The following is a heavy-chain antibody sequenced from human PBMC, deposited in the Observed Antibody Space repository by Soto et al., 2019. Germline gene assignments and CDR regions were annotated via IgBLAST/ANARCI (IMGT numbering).Heavy chain of an antibody. CDR3: ARCMVRGTWERYYGMDV. Sequence: QVQLHESGPGLVKPSETLSLTCTVSGGSISSYYWNWIRQPPGKGLEWIGYIYYSGSTNYNPSLKSRVTISVDTSKNQFSLKLSSVTAADTAVYYCARCMVRGTWERYYGMDVWGQGTTVTVSS. D-gene: IGHD3-10*01. CDR1: GGSISSYY. CDR2: IYYSGST. V-gene: IGHV4-59*01. J-gene: IGHJ6*02.